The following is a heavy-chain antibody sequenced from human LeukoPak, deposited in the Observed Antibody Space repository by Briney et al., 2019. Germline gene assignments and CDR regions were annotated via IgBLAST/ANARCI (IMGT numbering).Heavy chain of an antibody. J-gene: IGHJ5*02. CDR1: GGSISSGGYS. V-gene: IGHV4-30-2*01. CDR3: ARVFVYYGSGSYYDWFDP. Sequence: NLSETLSLTCAVSGGSISSGGYSWSWIRQPPGKGLEWIGYIYHSGSTYYNPSLKSRVTISVDRSKNQSSLKLSSVTAADTAVYYCARVFVYYGSGSYYDWFDPWGQGTLVTVSS. CDR2: IYHSGST. D-gene: IGHD3-10*01.